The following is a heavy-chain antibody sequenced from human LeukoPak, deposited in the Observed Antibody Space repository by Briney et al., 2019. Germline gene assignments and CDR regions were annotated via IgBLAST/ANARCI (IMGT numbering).Heavy chain of an antibody. CDR3: ARLSGNYYAGLDY. D-gene: IGHD1-26*01. J-gene: IGHJ4*02. CDR1: GYTFTGYY. CDR2: INPNSGAT. V-gene: IGHV1-2*02. Sequence: GASVKVSCKTSGYTFTGYYMHWVRQAPGQGLEWMGWINPNSGATNYAQNFQGRVTMTRDTSISTAYMELSRLTSDDTAVYYCARLSGNYYAGLDYWGQGTLVTVSS.